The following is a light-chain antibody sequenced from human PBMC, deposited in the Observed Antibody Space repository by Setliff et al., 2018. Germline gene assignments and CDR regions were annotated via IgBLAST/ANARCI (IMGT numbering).Light chain of an antibody. V-gene: IGLV2-14*01. J-gene: IGLJ2*01. Sequence: QSVLTQPAAVSGSPGQSITIYCTGTSSDVGGYNYVSWYQQYPGKAPKLMIYEVSKRPSGVSDRFSGSKSGNTASLTISGLQAEDEADYYCLSYTSKTTHALFGGGTKVTVL. CDR1: SSDVGGYNY. CDR3: LSYTSKTTHAL. CDR2: EVS.